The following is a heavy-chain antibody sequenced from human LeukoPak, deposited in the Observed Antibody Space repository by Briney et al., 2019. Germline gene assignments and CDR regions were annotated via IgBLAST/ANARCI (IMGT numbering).Heavy chain of an antibody. CDR1: GGTFTSYA. D-gene: IGHD6-13*01. V-gene: IGHV1-69*13. CDR3: ASQAAAAPFDY. J-gene: IGHJ4*02. Sequence: SVKVSCKASGGTFTSYAISWVRQAPGQGLEWMGGIIPIFGTANYAQKFQGRVTITADESTSTAYMELSSLRSEDTAVYYCASQAAAAPFDYWGQGTLVTVSS. CDR2: IIPIFGTA.